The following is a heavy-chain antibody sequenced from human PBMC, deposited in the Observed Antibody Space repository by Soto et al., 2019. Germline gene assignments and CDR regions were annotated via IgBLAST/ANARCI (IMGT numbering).Heavy chain of an antibody. D-gene: IGHD7-27*01. CDR1: GFTFDDYA. CDR3: ATKNRASTLGFDY. V-gene: IGHV3-9*01. Sequence: GGSLRLSCAASGFTFDDYAMHWVRQAPGKGLEWVSGISWNSGSIGYADSVKGRFTISRDNAKNSLYLQMNSLRAEDTALYYCATKNRASTLGFDYWGQGTLVTVSS. CDR2: ISWNSGSI. J-gene: IGHJ4*02.